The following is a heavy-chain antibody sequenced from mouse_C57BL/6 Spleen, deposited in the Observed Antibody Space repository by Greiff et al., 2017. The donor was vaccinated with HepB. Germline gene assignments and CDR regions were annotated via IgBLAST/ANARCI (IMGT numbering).Heavy chain of an antibody. CDR2: IDPETGGT. V-gene: IGHV1-15*01. Sequence: VQLQESGAELVRPGASVTLSCKASGYTFTDYEMHWVKQTPVHGLEWIGAIDPETGGTAYNQKFKGKAILTADKSSSTAYMELRSLTSEDSAVYYCSPGAMDYWGQGTSVTVSS. J-gene: IGHJ4*01. CDR3: SPGAMDY. CDR1: GYTFTDYE.